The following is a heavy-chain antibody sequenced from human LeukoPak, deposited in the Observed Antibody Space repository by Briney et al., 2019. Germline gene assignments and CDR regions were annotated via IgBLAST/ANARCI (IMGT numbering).Heavy chain of an antibody. CDR2: IRYDASDK. CDR1: GFAFSRHG. V-gene: IGHV3-30*02. Sequence: GGSLRLSCAASGFAFSRHGMHWVRQAPGKGLEWVAFIRYDASDKYYADSVKGRFTISRDNSKNTLYLQMNSLRPEDTAVYYCAKDKAFLAGYFDYWGQGNLVTVSS. CDR3: AKDKAFLAGYFDY. J-gene: IGHJ4*02.